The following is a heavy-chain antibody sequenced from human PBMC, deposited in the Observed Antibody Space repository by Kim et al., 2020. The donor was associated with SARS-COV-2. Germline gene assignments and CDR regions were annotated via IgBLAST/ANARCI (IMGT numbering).Heavy chain of an antibody. CDR3: APSSTWYFDY. D-gene: IGHD6-13*01. Sequence: GGSLRLSCAASGFTFSSYSMNWVRQAPGKGLEWISYISSSSASTYYADSVKGRFTISRDHAQNSLFLQMIGLRDEDTAVYYCAPSSTWYFDYWGQGTLVTVSS. J-gene: IGHJ4*02. CDR2: ISSSSAST. CDR1: GFTFSSYS. V-gene: IGHV3-48*02.